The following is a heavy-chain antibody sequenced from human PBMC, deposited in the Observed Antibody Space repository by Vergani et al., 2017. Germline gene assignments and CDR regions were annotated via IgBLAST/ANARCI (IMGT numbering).Heavy chain of an antibody. CDR2: ISGSGGST. Sequence: EVQLLESGGGLVQPGGSLRLSCAASGFTFSSYAMSWVRQAPGKGLEWVSAISGSGGSTYYADSVKGRFTISRDNSKNTLYLQMNSLRAEDTAVYYCAKDFDAISRWSFVWDYYDSSGYWGGCSDYWGQGTLVTVSS. V-gene: IGHV3-23*01. CDR1: GFTFSSYA. D-gene: IGHD3-22*01. CDR3: AKDFDAISRWSFVWDYYDSSGYWGGCSDY. J-gene: IGHJ4*02.